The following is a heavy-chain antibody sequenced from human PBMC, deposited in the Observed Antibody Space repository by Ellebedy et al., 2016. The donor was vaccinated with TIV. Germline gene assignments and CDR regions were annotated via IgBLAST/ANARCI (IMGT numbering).Heavy chain of an antibody. CDR3: TRACTRDNCNGVDGLDI. Sequence: GGSLRLXXAASGFEFSKYDMHWVRQGTGKGLEWLSVIGAAGDTYYSGSVKGRFTSSRENAKNSFYLQMNSLRADDTAVYYCTRACTRDNCNGVDGLDIWGQGTMVTVSS. CDR1: GFEFSKYD. V-gene: IGHV3-13*01. J-gene: IGHJ3*02. CDR2: IGAAGDT. D-gene: IGHD2-8*02.